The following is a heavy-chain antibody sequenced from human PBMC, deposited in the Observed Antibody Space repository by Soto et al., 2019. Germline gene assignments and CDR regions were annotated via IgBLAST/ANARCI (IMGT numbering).Heavy chain of an antibody. CDR3: ASAGLGDCSSTSCYREYFQH. D-gene: IGHD2-2*01. CDR1: GGSFSGYY. V-gene: IGHV4-34*01. CDR2: INHSGST. J-gene: IGHJ1*01. Sequence: QVQLQQWGAGLLKPSETLSLTCAVYGGSFSGYYWSWIRQPPGKGLEWMGEINHSGSTKYNPSLKSPVTISVDTSKTQFSLTLSSVTAAGTAVYYCASAGLGDCSSTSCYREYFQHWGQGSLVTVSS.